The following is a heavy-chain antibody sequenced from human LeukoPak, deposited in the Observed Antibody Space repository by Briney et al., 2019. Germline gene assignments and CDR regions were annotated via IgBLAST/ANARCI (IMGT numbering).Heavy chain of an antibody. Sequence: PGGSLRLSCAASGFTVSSTYMSWVRQAPGKGLEWVSVIYKDGKIYYIDSVKGRFTISRDTSKNTLYLQMNSLRAEDTAVYYCARDNGDNGYLFDYWGQGTLVTVSS. J-gene: IGHJ4*02. CDR1: GFTVSSTY. D-gene: IGHD4-17*01. CDR3: ARDNGDNGYLFDY. CDR2: IYKDGKI. V-gene: IGHV3-53*01.